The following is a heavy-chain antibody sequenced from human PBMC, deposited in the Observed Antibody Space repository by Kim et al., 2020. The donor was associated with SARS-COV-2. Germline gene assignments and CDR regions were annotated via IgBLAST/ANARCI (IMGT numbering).Heavy chain of an antibody. CDR2: GSET. Sequence: GSETHYVDSVKGRFTISRDNAKNSVYLQMNSLRAEDTAVYYCATSRTFDYWGQGTLVTVSS. J-gene: IGHJ4*02. V-gene: IGHV3-7*03. CDR3: ATSRTFDY.